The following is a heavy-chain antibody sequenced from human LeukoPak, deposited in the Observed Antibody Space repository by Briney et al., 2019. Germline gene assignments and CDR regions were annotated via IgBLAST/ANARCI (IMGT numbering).Heavy chain of an antibody. Sequence: PGRSLRLSCAASGFTFSSYGMHWVRQAPGKGLEWVAVISYDGSNKYYADSVKGRFTISRDNSKNTLYLQMNSLRAEDTAVYYCAKGGFFGVAHSAWFDPWGQGTLVTVSS. CDR3: AKGGFFGVAHSAWFDP. CDR2: ISYDGSNK. V-gene: IGHV3-30*18. J-gene: IGHJ5*02. CDR1: GFTFSSYG. D-gene: IGHD3-3*01.